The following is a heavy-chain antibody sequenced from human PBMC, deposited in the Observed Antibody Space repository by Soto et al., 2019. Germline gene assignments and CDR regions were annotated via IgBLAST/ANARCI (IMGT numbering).Heavy chain of an antibody. J-gene: IGHJ3*01. CDR1: GFTFSDYE. CDR3: ARAARLCTVTGGGCGVFDL. D-gene: IGHD4-17*01. CDR2: LSSGGSAI. Sequence: EVQLVESGGVLVQPGGSLRLSCAASGFTFSDYEINWGRQPPGKGLQWVSYLSSGGSAIHYADSVKGRFTISRDNAKNSVYLPMSSLRAEDKAVYYCARAARLCTVTGGGCGVFDLWGHGTMVTVSS. V-gene: IGHV3-48*03.